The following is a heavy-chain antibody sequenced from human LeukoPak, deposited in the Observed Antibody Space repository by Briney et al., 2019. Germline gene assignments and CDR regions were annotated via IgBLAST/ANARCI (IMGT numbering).Heavy chain of an antibody. CDR3: ARGGVYSSGSYYLYYFDY. CDR1: GFTFSSYA. V-gene: IGHV3-30-3*01. J-gene: IGHJ4*02. D-gene: IGHD6-19*01. CDR2: ISYDGSNK. Sequence: GGSLRLSCVASGFTFSSYAMHWVRQAPGKGLEWVALISYDGSNKYYADSVKVRFTISRDNSKNTLYLQMNSLRAEDTAVYYCARGGVYSSGSYYLYYFDYWGQGTLVTVSS.